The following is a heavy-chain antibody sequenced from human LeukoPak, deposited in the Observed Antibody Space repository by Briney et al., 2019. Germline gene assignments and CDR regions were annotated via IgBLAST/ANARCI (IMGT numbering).Heavy chain of an antibody. CDR3: APDPNKWLRNY. V-gene: IGHV3-23*01. J-gene: IGHJ4*02. D-gene: IGHD5-12*01. Sequence: GGSLRLSCAASGFTFSSYAMSWVRQAPGKGLEWIPTISGSGSSTDFADSVKGRFTISRDNSKNTLNLQMNNLRAEDTAIYYCAPDPNKWLRNYWGQGTLVTVPS. CDR2: ISGSGSST. CDR1: GFTFSSYA.